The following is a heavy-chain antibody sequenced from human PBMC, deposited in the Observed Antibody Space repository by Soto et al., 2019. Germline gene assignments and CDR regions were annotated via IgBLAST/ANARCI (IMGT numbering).Heavy chain of an antibody. V-gene: IGHV1-2*02. CDR3: ARGQWLRIRPEGSYYYGMDV. CDR2: INPNSGGT. D-gene: IGHD5-12*01. CDR1: GYTFTGYY. Sequence: GASVKVSCKASGYTFTGYYMHWVRQAPGQGLEWMGWINPNSGGTNYAQKFQGRVTMTRGTSISTAYMELSRLRSDDTAVYYCARGQWLRIRPEGSYYYGMDVWGQGTTVTVSS. J-gene: IGHJ6*02.